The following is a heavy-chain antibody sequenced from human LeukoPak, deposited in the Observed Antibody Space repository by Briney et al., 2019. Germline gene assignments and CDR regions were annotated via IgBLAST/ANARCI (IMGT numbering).Heavy chain of an antibody. Sequence: ASVKVSCKASGYTFTGYYMHWVRQAPGQGLEWMGWINPNSGGTNYAQKFQGRVIMTIDTSITTAYMDLSRLTSDDTAVYYCAREISDYASVYWGQGTLVTVSS. CDR3: AREISDYASVY. D-gene: IGHD4-17*01. CDR1: GYTFTGYY. J-gene: IGHJ4*02. CDR2: INPNSGGT. V-gene: IGHV1-2*02.